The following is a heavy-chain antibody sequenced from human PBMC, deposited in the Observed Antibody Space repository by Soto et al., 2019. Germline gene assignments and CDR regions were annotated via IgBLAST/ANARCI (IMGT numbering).Heavy chain of an antibody. CDR1: GGSISSYY. V-gene: IGHV4-59*01. CDR2: IYYSGST. CDR3: ARVGGMRSWFREFLNVVDY. Sequence: SETLSLTCTVSGGSISSYYWSWIRQPPGKGLEWIGYIYYSGSTNYNPSLKSRVTISVDTSKNQFSLKLSSVTAADTAVYYCARVGGMRSWFREFLNVVDYWGQGTLVTVSS. J-gene: IGHJ4*02. D-gene: IGHD3-10*01.